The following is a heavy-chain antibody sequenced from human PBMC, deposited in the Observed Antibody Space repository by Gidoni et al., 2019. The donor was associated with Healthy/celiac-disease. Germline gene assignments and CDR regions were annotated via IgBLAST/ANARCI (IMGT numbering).Heavy chain of an antibody. J-gene: IGHJ4*02. CDR1: GFTFSSYA. CDR2: ISSNGGST. Sequence: EVQLVESGGGLVQPGGSLILSCSASGFTFSSYAMHWVRQAPGKGLEYVSAISSNGGSTYYADSVKGRFTISRDNSKNTLYLQMSSLRAEDTAVYYCVKGLMDTAMAPFDYWGQGTLVTVSS. V-gene: IGHV3-64D*09. CDR3: VKGLMDTAMAPFDY. D-gene: IGHD5-18*01.